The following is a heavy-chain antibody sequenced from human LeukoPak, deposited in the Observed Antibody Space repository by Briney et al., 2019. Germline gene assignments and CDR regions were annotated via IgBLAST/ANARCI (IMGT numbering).Heavy chain of an antibody. J-gene: IGHJ4*02. Sequence: GGSLRLSCAASGFTFSSYGMHWVRQAPGKGLEWVAIISYDGSNEYYADSVKGRFTISRDNSKNTLYLQMNSLRAADTAVYYCARAVVGAAFDYWGQGTLVTVSS. CDR2: ISYDGSNE. CDR3: ARAVVGAAFDY. V-gene: IGHV3-30*19. D-gene: IGHD2-15*01. CDR1: GFTFSSYG.